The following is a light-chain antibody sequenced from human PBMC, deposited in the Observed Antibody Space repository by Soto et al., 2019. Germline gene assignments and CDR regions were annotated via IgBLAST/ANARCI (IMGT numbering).Light chain of an antibody. V-gene: IGKV3-15*01. CDR3: QQYNSWYT. J-gene: IGKJ2*01. CDR2: GAS. Sequence: EVVMTQSPATLSVSPGERATLSCRASRSVSTNLAWYQQKPGQAPRVLIYGASTRATAVPAWFSGSGSGTEFTLTISSLQPEDFAVYYCQQYNSWYTFGQGTKLEIK. CDR1: RSVSTN.